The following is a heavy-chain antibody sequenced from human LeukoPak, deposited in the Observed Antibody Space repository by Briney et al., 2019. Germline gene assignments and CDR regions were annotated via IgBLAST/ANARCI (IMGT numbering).Heavy chain of an antibody. Sequence: GGSLRLSCAASGSTLSSFGMHWVRQAPGQGLEWVAFILYDGTNKYYADSVKGRFTISRDNSKNTLYLQMNSLRAEDTAVYYCAKDATTVTSQGDYWGQGTLVTVSS. D-gene: IGHD4-17*01. CDR3: AKDATTVTSQGDY. V-gene: IGHV3-30*02. CDR2: ILYDGTNK. CDR1: GSTLSSFG. J-gene: IGHJ4*02.